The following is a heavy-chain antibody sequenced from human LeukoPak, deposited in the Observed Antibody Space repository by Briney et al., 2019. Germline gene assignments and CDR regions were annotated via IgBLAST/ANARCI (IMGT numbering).Heavy chain of an antibody. CDR1: GFTFSSYA. Sequence: PGGSLRLSCAASGFTFSSYAMHWVRQAPGKGLEWVAVISYDGSNKYYADSVKGRFTISRDNSKNTLYLQMNSLKTEDTAVYYCTRHQGAGGSGVDYWGQGTLVTVSS. J-gene: IGHJ4*02. V-gene: IGHV3-30*04. D-gene: IGHD2-15*01. CDR2: ISYDGSNK. CDR3: TRHQGAGGSGVDY.